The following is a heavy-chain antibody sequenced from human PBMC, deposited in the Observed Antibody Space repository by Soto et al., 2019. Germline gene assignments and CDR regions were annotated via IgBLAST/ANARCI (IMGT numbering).Heavy chain of an antibody. J-gene: IGHJ4*02. D-gene: IGHD1-26*01. CDR1: GYSFTNYA. V-gene: IGHV1-3*05. CDR3: AKAIWYSGNYYFDY. CDR2: INAGEGRT. Sequence: QVQLVQSGAEEKKPGASVKVSCKASGYSFTNYAIQWVRQAPGQSLEWMGWINAGEGRTRYSEKYQGRVTITRDTSATIAYMELSSLRSEDTAVYYCAKAIWYSGNYYFDYWGQGTLVTVSS.